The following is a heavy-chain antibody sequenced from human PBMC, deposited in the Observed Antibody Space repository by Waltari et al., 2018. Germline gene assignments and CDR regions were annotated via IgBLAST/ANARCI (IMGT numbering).Heavy chain of an antibody. D-gene: IGHD2-8*01. Sequence: QLQLQASGPGLVKPSETLSLTCTVSGGPISSSSYYWGWIRQPPGKGLEWSGSIYYSGSTYYNPSLKSRVTISVDTSKNQFSLKLSSVTAADTAVYYCARHPAMTIMLWYFDLWGRGTLVTVSS. J-gene: IGHJ2*01. CDR2: IYYSGST. CDR1: GGPISSSSYY. V-gene: IGHV4-39*01. CDR3: ARHPAMTIMLWYFDL.